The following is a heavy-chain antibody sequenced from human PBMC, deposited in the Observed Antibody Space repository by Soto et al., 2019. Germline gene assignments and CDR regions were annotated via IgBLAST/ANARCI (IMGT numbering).Heavy chain of an antibody. CDR2: IYYSGST. V-gene: IGHV4-59*08. D-gene: IGHD6-6*01. CDR1: GGSICSYY. CDR3: ASQYSSSSGGWFDP. Sequence: SETLSLTCTVSGGSICSYYWSWIRQPPGKGLEWIGYIYYSGSTNYNPSLKSRVTISVDTSKNQFSLKLSSVTAADTAVYYCASQYSSSSGGWFDPWGQGTLVTVSS. J-gene: IGHJ5*02.